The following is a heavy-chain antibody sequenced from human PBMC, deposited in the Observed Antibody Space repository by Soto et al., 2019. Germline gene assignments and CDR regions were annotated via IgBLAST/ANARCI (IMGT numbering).Heavy chain of an antibody. V-gene: IGHV3-21*04. Sequence: EVQLVESGGGLVKPGGSLRLSCAASGFISGYSMIWVRQAPGKGLEWVSHTSSSGIFTDYADSVKGRFSISRDNAKNSLYLQMNRLRAEDRAVYYCATIEFAVDYWGQGTLVTVSS. CDR3: ATIEFAVDY. CDR1: GFISGYS. J-gene: IGHJ4*02. CDR2: TSSSGIFT.